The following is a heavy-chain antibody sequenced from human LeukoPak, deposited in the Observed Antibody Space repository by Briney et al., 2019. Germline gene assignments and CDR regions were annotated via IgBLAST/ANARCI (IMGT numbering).Heavy chain of an antibody. CDR2: IYYSGST. D-gene: IGHD2-15*01. CDR3: ARDLCVGGTCYGIDY. V-gene: IGHV4-39*07. Sequence: PSETLSLTCTVSGGSISSSSYYWGWIRQPPGKGLEWTGSIYYSGSTYYNPSLKSRVTISVDTSKNQFSLKLSSVTAADTAVYYCARDLCVGGTCYGIDYWGQGTLVTVSS. CDR1: GGSISSSSYY. J-gene: IGHJ4*02.